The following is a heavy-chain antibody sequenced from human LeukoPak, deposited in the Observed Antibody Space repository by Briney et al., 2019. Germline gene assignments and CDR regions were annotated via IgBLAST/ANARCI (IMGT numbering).Heavy chain of an antibody. CDR1: GFTVSSNY. V-gene: IGHV3-53*01. J-gene: IGHJ4*02. Sequence: GGSLRLSCAASGFTVSSNYMSWVRQAPGKGLEWVSVIYSGGSTYYADSVKGRFTMSRDNSKNTLYLQMNSLRAEDTAVYYCARGGEYYYDSSGPCDYWGQGTLVTVSS. CDR2: IYSGGST. D-gene: IGHD3-22*01. CDR3: ARGGEYYYDSSGPCDY.